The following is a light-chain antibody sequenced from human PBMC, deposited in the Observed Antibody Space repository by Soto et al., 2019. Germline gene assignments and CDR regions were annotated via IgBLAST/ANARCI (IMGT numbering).Light chain of an antibody. CDR3: HQYYTPPFT. V-gene: IGKV4-1*01. CDR2: WAS. J-gene: IGKJ3*01. CDR1: QSVLYSSNNKNY. Sequence: DIVMTQSPDSLAVSLGERATINCKSSQSVLYSSNNKNYLAWYQQKPGQPPKLLIYWASTRESGVPDRFSGSGSGTDFTLTISSLQAEDVAVYYCHQYYTPPFTFGPGTKVDIK.